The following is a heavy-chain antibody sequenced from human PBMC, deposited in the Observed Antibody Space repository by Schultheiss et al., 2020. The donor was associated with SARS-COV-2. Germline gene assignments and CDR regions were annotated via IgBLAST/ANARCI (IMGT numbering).Heavy chain of an antibody. CDR3: ARTSDGRYYYDSSGYYIYYFDY. J-gene: IGHJ4*02. CDR2: ISYDGSNK. D-gene: IGHD3-22*01. CDR1: GFTFSSYA. V-gene: IGHV3-30*01. Sequence: GGSLRLSCAASGFTFSSYAMHWVRQAPGKGLEWVAVISYDGSNKYYADSVKGRFTISRDNSKNTLYLQMNSLRAEDTAVYYCARTSDGRYYYDSSGYYIYYFDYWGQGTLVTVSS.